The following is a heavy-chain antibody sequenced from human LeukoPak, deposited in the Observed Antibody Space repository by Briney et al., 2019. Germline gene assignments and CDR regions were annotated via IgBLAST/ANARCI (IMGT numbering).Heavy chain of an antibody. D-gene: IGHD6-6*01. CDR3: ARDLLGSSSSGY. CDR1: GFTFSSYS. CDR2: ISSSSSYI. V-gene: IGHV3-21*01. Sequence: PGGSLRLSCAASGFTFSSYSMNWVRQAPGKELEWVSSISSSSSYIYYADSVKGRFTISRDNAKNSLYLQMNSLRAEDTAVYYCARDLLGSSSSGYWGQGTLVTVSS. J-gene: IGHJ4*02.